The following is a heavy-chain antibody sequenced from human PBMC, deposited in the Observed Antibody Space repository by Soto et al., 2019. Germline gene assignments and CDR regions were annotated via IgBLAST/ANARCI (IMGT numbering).Heavy chain of an antibody. CDR1: GYTFTSYG. D-gene: IGHD4-17*01. V-gene: IGHV1-18*01. Sequence: QVQLVQSGAEVKKPGASVKVSCKASGYTFTSYGISWVRQAPGRGREWMGWISAYNGNTNYAQKLQGRVTMTTDTSTSTAYMELRSLRSDDTAVYYCARDRRSVTTYNWFDPWGQGTLVTVSS. CDR2: ISAYNGNT. J-gene: IGHJ5*02. CDR3: ARDRRSVTTYNWFDP.